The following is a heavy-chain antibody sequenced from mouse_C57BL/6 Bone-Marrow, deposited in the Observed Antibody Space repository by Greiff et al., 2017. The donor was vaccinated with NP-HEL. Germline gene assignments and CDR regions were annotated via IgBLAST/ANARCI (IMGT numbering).Heavy chain of an antibody. CDR3: ARGTVVATSYFDY. CDR2: INPGSGGT. CDR1: GYAFTNYL. Sequence: QVQLKQSGAELVRPGTSVKVSCKASGYAFTNYLIEWVKQRPGQGLEWIGVINPGSGGTNYNEKFKGKATLTADKSSSTAYMQLSSLTSEDSAVYFCARGTVVATSYFDYWGQGTTLTVSS. J-gene: IGHJ2*01. D-gene: IGHD1-1*01. V-gene: IGHV1-54*01.